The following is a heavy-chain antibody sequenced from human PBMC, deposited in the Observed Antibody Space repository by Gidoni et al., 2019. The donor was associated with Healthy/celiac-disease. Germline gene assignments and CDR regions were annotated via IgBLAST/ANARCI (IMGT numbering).Heavy chain of an antibody. CDR2: ISSSSSYI. V-gene: IGHV3-21*01. J-gene: IGHJ3*02. Sequence: EVQLVESGGGLVKHGGSLRLSWAAAGYTFSRYSMNWVRQAPGKGLEWVSSISSSSSYIYYADSVKGRFTISSDNAYISLYLQMNSLRAEDTAVYYCASDKKSDYGDAFDIWGQGTMVTVSS. CDR1: GYTFSRYS. D-gene: IGHD4-17*01. CDR3: ASDKKSDYGDAFDI.